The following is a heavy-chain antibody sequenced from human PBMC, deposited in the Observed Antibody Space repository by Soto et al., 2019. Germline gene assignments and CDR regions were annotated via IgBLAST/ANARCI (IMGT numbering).Heavy chain of an antibody. CDR3: ARRYGGGFDY. CDR1: GGSISSYY. V-gene: IGHV4-59*08. J-gene: IGHJ4*02. Sequence: QVQLQESGPGLVKPSETLSLTCTVSGGSISSYYWSWIRQPPGKGLEWIGYIYYSGSTNYNPSLKSRFTISVDTSKNQFSLKLSSVTAADTAVYYCARRYGGGFDYWGQGTLVTVSS. CDR2: IYYSGST. D-gene: IGHD2-15*01.